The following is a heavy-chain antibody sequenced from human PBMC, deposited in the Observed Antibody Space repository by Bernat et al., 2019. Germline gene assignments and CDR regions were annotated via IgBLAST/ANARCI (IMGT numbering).Heavy chain of an antibody. CDR1: GFTVSSNY. J-gene: IGHJ6*02. CDR3: ARVRGWGLLWFGESTSYSMDV. D-gene: IGHD3-10*01. Sequence: EVQLVESGGGLIQPGGSLRLSCAASGFTVSSNYMSWVRQAPGKGLEWVSVIYSGGSTYYADSVKGRFTISRDNTKNPLYLQKNSLGAEDTAVYYSARVRGWGLLWFGESTSYSMDVWGQGTTVTVSS. V-gene: IGHV3-53*01. CDR2: IYSGGST.